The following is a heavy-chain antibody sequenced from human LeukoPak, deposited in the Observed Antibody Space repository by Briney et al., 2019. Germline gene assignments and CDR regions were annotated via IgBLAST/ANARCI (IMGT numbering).Heavy chain of an antibody. D-gene: IGHD6-19*01. CDR3: ARVLGYSSGWYIRYYFDY. J-gene: IGHJ4*02. Sequence: PSETLSLTCTVSGGSISGYYWSWIRQPPGKGLEWISYIYYSGSTSYNPSLKSRVTISVDASKDQFSLKLSSVTAADTALYYCARVLGYSSGWYIRYYFDYWGQGTLVTVSS. CDR2: IYYSGST. V-gene: IGHV4-59*08. CDR1: GGSISGYY.